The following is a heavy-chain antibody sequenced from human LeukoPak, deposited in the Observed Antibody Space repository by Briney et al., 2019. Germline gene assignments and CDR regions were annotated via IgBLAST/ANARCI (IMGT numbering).Heavy chain of an antibody. D-gene: IGHD3-22*01. J-gene: IGHJ6*02. CDR3: AKDLSSAITSALVLDV. CDR1: GFMFDDYA. CDR2: ITWNRDNI. Sequence: PGGSLRLSCTVSGFMFDDYAMHWVRHTPGKGLEWVAGITWNRDNIGYGDSVKGRFTISRDNVKNVLYLQMNSLRPEDTALYYCAKDLSSAITSALVLDVWGQGTTVIVS. V-gene: IGHV3-9*01.